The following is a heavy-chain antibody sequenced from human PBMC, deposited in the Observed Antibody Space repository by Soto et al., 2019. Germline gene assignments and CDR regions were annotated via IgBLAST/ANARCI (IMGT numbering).Heavy chain of an antibody. Sequence: QVQLVESGGGVVQPGRSLRLSCAVSGFTFSSYGMHWVRQAPGKGLEWVAVISYDGTNKYYADSVKGRFTISRDNSKNTLYLQMHSLRADDTVVYYCAKALLSPGRAYGMDVWGQGTTVTVSS. CDR2: ISYDGTNK. CDR3: AKALLSPGRAYGMDV. J-gene: IGHJ6*02. V-gene: IGHV3-30*18. CDR1: GFTFSSYG.